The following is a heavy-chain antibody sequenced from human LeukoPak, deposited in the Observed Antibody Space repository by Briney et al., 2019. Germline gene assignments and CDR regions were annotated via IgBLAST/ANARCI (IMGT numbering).Heavy chain of an antibody. D-gene: IGHD3-16*02. V-gene: IGHV3-21*01. J-gene: IGHJ4*02. Sequence: PGGSLRLSCAASGFTFSSHAMSWVRRAPGKGLERVSSISSSSSYIYYADSVKGRFTISRDNAKNSLYLQMNSLRAEDTAVYYCAREARLGELSPSGYWGQGTLVTVSS. CDR3: AREARLGELSPSGY. CDR2: ISSSSSYI. CDR1: GFTFSSHA.